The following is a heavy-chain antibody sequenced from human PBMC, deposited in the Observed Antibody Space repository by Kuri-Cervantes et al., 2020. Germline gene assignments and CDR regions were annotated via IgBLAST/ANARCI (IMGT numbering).Heavy chain of an antibody. CDR1: GFTFSDYY. V-gene: IGHV3-69-1*01. CDR2: ISSSSTI. J-gene: IGHJ4*02. D-gene: IGHD3-22*01. Sequence: GESLKISCAASGFTFSDYYMNWVRQAPGKGLEWVSSISSSSTIYYADSVKGRFTISRDNAKNSVYLQVNSLRAEDTAVYYCASGGGHSSDHYYLAYWGQGTLVTVSS. CDR3: ASGGGHSSDHYYLAY.